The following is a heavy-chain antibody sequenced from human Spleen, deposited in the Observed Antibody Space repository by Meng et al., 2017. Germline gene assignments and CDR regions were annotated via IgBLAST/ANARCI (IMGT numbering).Heavy chain of an antibody. V-gene: IGHV1-46*01. D-gene: IGHD4-23*01. CDR3: AREFHGGWWDY. CDR2: INPSNGDT. J-gene: IGHJ4*02. CDR1: GYTLTTRS. Sequence: VQLVQSGAEVDKSGCSVKVSCVASGYTLTTRSIHWVRQARGQGLDWMGLINPSNGDTTFAQNFQGRVTMTRDTSTSTVYMELNRLTFEDTSMYFCAREFHGGWWDYWGQGSLVTVSS.